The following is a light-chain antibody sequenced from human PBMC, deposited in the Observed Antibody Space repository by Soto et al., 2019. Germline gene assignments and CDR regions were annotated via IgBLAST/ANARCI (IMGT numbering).Light chain of an antibody. CDR1: QSVSSN. Sequence: EIVMTQSPATLSVSPGERATLSCRASQSVSSNLAWYQQKPGQAPRLLIYGASTRATGIPARFSGSGSGTDLTLTISSLQSEDFAVSYCQQYNDWPWTFGQGTKVEIK. V-gene: IGKV3-15*01. CDR3: QQYNDWPWT. J-gene: IGKJ1*01. CDR2: GAS.